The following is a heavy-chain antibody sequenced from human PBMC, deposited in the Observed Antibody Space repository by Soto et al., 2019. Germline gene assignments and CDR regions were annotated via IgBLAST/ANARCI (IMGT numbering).Heavy chain of an antibody. D-gene: IGHD3-22*01. CDR2: INAGNGNT. J-gene: IGHJ4*02. V-gene: IGHV1-3*01. CDR1: GYTFTSYA. CDR3: ARDLVAYYYYSSGQLGLY. Sequence: QVQLVQSGAEVKKPGASVKVSCKASGYTFTSYAMHWVRQAPGQRLEWMGWINAGNGNTKYSQKFQGRVTITRDTSASTAYMELSSLRSEDTAVYYCARDLVAYYYYSSGQLGLYWGQGTLVTVSS.